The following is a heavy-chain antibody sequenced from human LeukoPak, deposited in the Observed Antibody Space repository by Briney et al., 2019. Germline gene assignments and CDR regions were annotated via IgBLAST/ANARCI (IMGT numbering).Heavy chain of an antibody. CDR1: GYTFTSYG. D-gene: IGHD2-15*01. J-gene: IGHJ5*02. Sequence: ASVKVSCKASGYTFTSYGISWVRQAPGQGLEWMGWISAYNGNTNYAQKLQGRVTMTTDTSTSTAYMELRSLRSDDTAVYYCARVYCSGGSCPNWFEPWGQGTLVTVSS. V-gene: IGHV1-18*01. CDR3: ARVYCSGGSCPNWFEP. CDR2: ISAYNGNT.